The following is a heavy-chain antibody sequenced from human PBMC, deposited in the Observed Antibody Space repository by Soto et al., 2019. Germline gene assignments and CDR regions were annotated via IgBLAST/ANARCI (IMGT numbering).Heavy chain of an antibody. V-gene: IGHV3-7*04. CDR2: IKEDGSEK. J-gene: IGHJ4*02. CDR1: GCTFNNYW. CDR3: VRARVDY. Sequence: PGGSLRLCCTTSGCTFNNYWMTWVRQAPGKGLEWVATIKEDGSEKYYGDSLRGRFTISRDNAENSLYLQMNSLRAEDTAVYYCVRARVDYWGQGSLVTVSS.